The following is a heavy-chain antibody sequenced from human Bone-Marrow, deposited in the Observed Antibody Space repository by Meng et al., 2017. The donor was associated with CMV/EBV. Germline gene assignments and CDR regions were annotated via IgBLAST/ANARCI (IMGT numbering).Heavy chain of an antibody. CDR3: AKALPLGSGHYHYYYYTMDV. CDR1: GFGFSTYG. D-gene: IGHD3-3*01. CDR2: IRYDADDK. J-gene: IGHJ6*02. V-gene: IGHV3-30*02. Sequence: GESLKISCAASGFGFSTYGMHWVRQAPGKGLEWLAFIRYDADDKSYADSVKGRFTISRDNSKNTLFLQMNSLRAEDTAVYYCAKALPLGSGHYHYYYYTMDVCGQGTTVTVSS.